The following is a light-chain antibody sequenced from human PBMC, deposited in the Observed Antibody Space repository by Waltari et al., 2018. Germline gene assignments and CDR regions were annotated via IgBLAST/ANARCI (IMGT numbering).Light chain of an antibody. V-gene: IGLV2-23*02. CDR1: SSDVGDYNL. Sequence: QSALTQPASVSASPGQSITISCNGTSSDVGDYNLVSWYQQHPAKAPKLLIFEVSKRPTGVSTRFSASKSGNTASMTISGLQAEDEATYHCCSYAGTNTWVFGGGTKVTVL. J-gene: IGLJ2*01. CDR2: EVS. CDR3: CSYAGTNTWV.